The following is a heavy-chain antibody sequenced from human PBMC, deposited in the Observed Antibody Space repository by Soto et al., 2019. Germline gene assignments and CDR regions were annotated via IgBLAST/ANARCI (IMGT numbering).Heavy chain of an antibody. Sequence: SETLSLTCTVSNDSISSYYWSWIRQPPGKGLEWIGYVYYSGGTKYNPSLKSRLAMSLDMSKKQFSLRLTSVTAADTAVYFCARTTRMTTMIDYWGQGTQVTVSS. J-gene: IGHJ4*02. D-gene: IGHD4-17*01. V-gene: IGHV4-59*01. CDR2: VYYSGGT. CDR1: NDSISSYY. CDR3: ARTTRMTTMIDY.